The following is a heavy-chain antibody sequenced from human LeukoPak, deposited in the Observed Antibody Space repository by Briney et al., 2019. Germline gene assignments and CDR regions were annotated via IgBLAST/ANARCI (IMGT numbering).Heavy chain of an antibody. D-gene: IGHD6-13*01. CDR3: ARVYYSSSYDYWYLDL. Sequence: SQTLSPTCTLSGGSIRSYYWSWIRQPPGKGLEWIGYIYYIGSTTYNPSLKSRVTISVDTSKNQFSLKLSSVTAADTAVYYCARVYYSSSYDYWYLDLWGRGTLVTVSS. V-gene: IGHV4-59*01. CDR1: GGSIRSYY. CDR2: IYYIGST. J-gene: IGHJ2*01.